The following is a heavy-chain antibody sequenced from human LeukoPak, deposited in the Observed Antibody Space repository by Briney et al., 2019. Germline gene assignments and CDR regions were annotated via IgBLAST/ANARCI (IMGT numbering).Heavy chain of an antibody. CDR2: IYHSGST. Sequence: SQTLSLTCTVSGGSISSGGYYWSWIRQPPGKGLEWIGYIYHSGSTYYNPSLKSRVTISVDRSKNQFSLKLSSVTAADTAVYYCARDPLTYYYDSSEGMDVWGQGTTVTVSS. J-gene: IGHJ6*02. D-gene: IGHD3-22*01. CDR1: GGSISSGGYY. CDR3: ARDPLTYYYDSSEGMDV. V-gene: IGHV4-30-2*01.